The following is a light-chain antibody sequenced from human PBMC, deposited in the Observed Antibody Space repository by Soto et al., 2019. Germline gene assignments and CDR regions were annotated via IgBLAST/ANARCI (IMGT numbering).Light chain of an antibody. CDR3: QQYGSSPRT. CDR1: QSVSSSY. J-gene: IGKJ1*01. CDR2: GAL. Sequence: EIVLTQSPATLSLSPGDRATLSCGASQSVSSSYLAWIQQKPGLAPRLLIYGALSRATGIPDRFSGSGSGTDFTLTISRLEPEDFAMYYCQQYGSSPRTFGQGTKVDIK. V-gene: IGKV3D-20*01.